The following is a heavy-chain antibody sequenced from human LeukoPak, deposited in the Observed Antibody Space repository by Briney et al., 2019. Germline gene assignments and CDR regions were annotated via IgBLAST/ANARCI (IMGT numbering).Heavy chain of an antibody. CDR3: AREARVGYDSSGYPYYFDY. CDR1: GGSISSYS. V-gene: IGHV4-4*07. D-gene: IGHD3-22*01. Sequence: SETLSLTCTVSGGSISSYSWSWIRQPAVKGLEWIGRMYTSGSTKYNPSLKSRVTMSVDTSKNQFSLKLSSVTAADTAVYYCAREARVGYDSSGYPYYFDYWGQGTLVTVSS. J-gene: IGHJ4*02. CDR2: MYTSGST.